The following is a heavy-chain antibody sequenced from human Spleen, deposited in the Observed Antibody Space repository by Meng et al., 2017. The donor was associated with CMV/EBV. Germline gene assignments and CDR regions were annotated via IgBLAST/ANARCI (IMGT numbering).Heavy chain of an antibody. CDR3: ARLRRDGYNGFAP. CDR1: GFSLSPSGMC. D-gene: IGHD5-24*01. J-gene: IGHJ5*02. V-gene: IGHV2-70*01. CDR2: IDWNDDK. Sequence: SGPTLVKPTQTLTLTCTVSGFSLSPSGMCVGWIRQPPGKALEWLALIDWNDDKYYTTSLKTRLTIYKDTSKNQVVLTMTNMDPVDTATYYCARLRRDGYNGFAPWGQGTLVTVSS.